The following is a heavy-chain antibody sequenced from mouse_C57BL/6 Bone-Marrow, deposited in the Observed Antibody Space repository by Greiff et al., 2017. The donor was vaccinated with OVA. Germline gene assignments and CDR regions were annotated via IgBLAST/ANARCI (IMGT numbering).Heavy chain of an antibody. CDR3: ARLPFTTVVATDY. J-gene: IGHJ2*01. Sequence: QVQLQQPGAELVRPGTSVKLSCKASGYTFTSYWMHWVKQRPGQGLAWIGVIDPSDSYTNYNQKFKGKATLTVDTSSSTAYMQLSSLTSEDSAVYYCARLPFTTVVATDYWGQGTTLTVSS. V-gene: IGHV1-59*01. D-gene: IGHD1-1*01. CDR1: GYTFTSYW. CDR2: IDPSDSYT.